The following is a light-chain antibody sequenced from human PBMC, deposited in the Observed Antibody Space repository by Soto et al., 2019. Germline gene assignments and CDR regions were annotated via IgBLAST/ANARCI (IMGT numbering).Light chain of an antibody. Sequence: DIQMTQSPSSLSASVGDRVTITCRASQSLSSYLYWYQQKPGKDPKLLVYAASSLQSGVPSRFSGSGSGTDFTLPISSLQPEDFATYYCQQSYSTPRYTFGQGTKLEIK. V-gene: IGKV1-39*01. CDR2: AAS. CDR1: QSLSSY. CDR3: QQSYSTPRYT. J-gene: IGKJ2*01.